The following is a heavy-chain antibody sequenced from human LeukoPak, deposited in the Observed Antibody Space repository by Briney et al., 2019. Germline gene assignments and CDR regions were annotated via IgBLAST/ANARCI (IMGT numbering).Heavy chain of an antibody. Sequence: PSETLSLTCTVSGGSISSGGYYWSWIRQHPGKGLEWIGYIYYSGSTYYNPSLKSRVTISVDTSKNQFSLKLSSVTAADTAVYYCAIATWRKFYYFDYWGHGTLVTVSS. CDR2: IYYSGST. D-gene: IGHD5-12*01. V-gene: IGHV4-31*03. CDR3: AIATWRKFYYFDY. J-gene: IGHJ4*01. CDR1: GGSISSGGYY.